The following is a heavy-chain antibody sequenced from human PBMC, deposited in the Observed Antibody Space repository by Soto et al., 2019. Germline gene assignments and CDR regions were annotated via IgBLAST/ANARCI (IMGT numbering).Heavy chain of an antibody. CDR2: IIPIFGTA. J-gene: IGHJ6*02. CDR3: ATAAASSSWLYYYYGMDV. CDR1: GGTFSSYA. V-gene: IGHV1-69*06. Sequence: GASVKVSCKASGGTFSSYAISWVRQAPGQGLEWMGGIIPIFGTANYAQKFQGRVTMTEDTSTDTAYMELSSLRSEDTAVYYCATAAASSSWLYYYYGMDVWGQGTTVTVSS. D-gene: IGHD6-13*01.